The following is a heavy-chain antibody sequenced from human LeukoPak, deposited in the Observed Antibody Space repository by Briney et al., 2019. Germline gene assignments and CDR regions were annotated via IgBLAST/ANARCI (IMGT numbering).Heavy chain of an antibody. V-gene: IGHV4-4*07. Sequence: PSETLSLTCTVSGGSISSYYWSWIRQPAGKGLEWIGRIYTSGSTDYNPSLKSRVTMSVDTSRNQFSLKLSSVTAADTAVYYCARHAYPTSFDIWGKGTMVTVSS. CDR3: ARHAYPTSFDI. CDR2: IYTSGST. J-gene: IGHJ3*02. CDR1: GGSISSYY. D-gene: IGHD3-16*01.